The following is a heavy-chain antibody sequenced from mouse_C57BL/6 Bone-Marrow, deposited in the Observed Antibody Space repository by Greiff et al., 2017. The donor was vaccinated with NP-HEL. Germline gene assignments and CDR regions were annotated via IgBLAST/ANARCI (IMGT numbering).Heavy chain of an antibody. CDR1: GFSLTSYG. Sequence: VKLMESGPGLVQPSQSLSITCTVSGFSLTSYGVHWVRQSPGKGLEWLGVIWSGGSTDYNAAFITRLSIRKDNSKRQVFFKMNSLQAYDTAIYYCARRGSRRSWFAYWGQGTLVTVSA. CDR3: ARRGSRRSWFAY. D-gene: IGHD1-1*01. J-gene: IGHJ3*01. CDR2: IWSGGST. V-gene: IGHV2-2*01.